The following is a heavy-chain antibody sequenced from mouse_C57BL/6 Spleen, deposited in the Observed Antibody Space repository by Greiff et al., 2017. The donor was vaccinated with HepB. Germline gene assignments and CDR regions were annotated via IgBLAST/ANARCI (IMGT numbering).Heavy chain of an antibody. D-gene: IGHD1-1*01. CDR2: IDPETGGT. Sequence: LQESGAELVRPGASVTLSCKASGYTFTDYEMHWVKQTPVHGLEWIGAIDPETGGTAYNQKFKGKAILTADKSSSTAYMELRSLTSEDSAVYYCTRQFTGVDYWGQGTTLTVSS. CDR3: TRQFTGVDY. CDR1: GYTFTDYE. J-gene: IGHJ2*01. V-gene: IGHV1-15*01.